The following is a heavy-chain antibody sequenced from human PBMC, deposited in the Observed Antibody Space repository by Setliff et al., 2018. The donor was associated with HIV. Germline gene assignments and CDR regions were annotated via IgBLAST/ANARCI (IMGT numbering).Heavy chain of an antibody. Sequence: GGSLRLSCAASGFPVSYYIMNWVRQAPGKGLEWVSFISRSNSYIYYADSVKGRFTISRDNAKNSLYLQMNSLRVEDTAVYYCATDCAVVGGTGSLDSWGQGTLVTSPQ. CDR2: ISRSNSYI. D-gene: IGHD1-26*01. J-gene: IGHJ4*02. CDR1: GFPVSYYI. CDR3: ATDCAVVGGTGSLDS. V-gene: IGHV3-21*04.